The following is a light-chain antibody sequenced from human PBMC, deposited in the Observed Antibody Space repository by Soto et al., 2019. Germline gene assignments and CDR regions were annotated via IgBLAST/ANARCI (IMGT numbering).Light chain of an antibody. CDR2: GAS. V-gene: IGKV3-20*01. CDR1: KSVSSSY. Sequence: EIVLTQSPGTLSLSPGERATLSCRASKSVSSSYLAWYQQKPGQAPRPLIYGASSRAIGIPDRFSGSGSGTDFTLTISRLEPEDFAVYYCQQYGSSPWTFGQGTQVEIK. J-gene: IGKJ1*01. CDR3: QQYGSSPWT.